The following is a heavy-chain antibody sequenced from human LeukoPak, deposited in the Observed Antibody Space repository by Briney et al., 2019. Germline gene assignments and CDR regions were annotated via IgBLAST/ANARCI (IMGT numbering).Heavy chain of an antibody. V-gene: IGHV4-59*08. CDR3: ARQGYSSGWFFDY. CDR1: GGSISSYY. Sequence: SETLSLTCTDSGGSISSYYWSWIRQPPGKGLEWIGYIYYSGSTNYNPSLTSRVTISVDTSKNQFSLKLSSVTAADTAVYYCARQGYSSGWFFDYWGQGTLVTVSS. D-gene: IGHD6-19*01. J-gene: IGHJ4*02. CDR2: IYYSGST.